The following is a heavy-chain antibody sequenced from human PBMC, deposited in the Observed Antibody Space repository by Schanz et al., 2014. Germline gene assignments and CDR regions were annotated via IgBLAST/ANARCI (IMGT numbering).Heavy chain of an antibody. CDR1: GFTFSDYY. D-gene: IGHD2-2*01. V-gene: IGHV3-11*06. Sequence: HVLLVESGGGLVKPGGSLRLSCSASGFTFSDYYMSLIRQAPGKGLEWVSVIAGDGGGPNYVDSVKGRFTISRDNSDNTLYLQMNSLRAGDTAVYYCARGRRGDCRRTSCTYYFDYWGQGTLVTVSS. CDR2: IAGDGGGP. J-gene: IGHJ4*02. CDR3: ARGRRGDCRRTSCTYYFDY.